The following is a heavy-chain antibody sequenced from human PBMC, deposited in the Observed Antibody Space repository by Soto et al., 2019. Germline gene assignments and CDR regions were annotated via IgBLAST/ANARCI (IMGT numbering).Heavy chain of an antibody. Sequence: PGGSLRLSCAASGFTFSSYAMSWVRQAPGKGLEWVSAISGSGGSTYYADSVKGRFTISRDNSKNTLYLQMNSLRAEDTAVYYCAKFDPCTNGVCYPGPFDYWGQGTLVTVSS. CDR2: ISGSGGST. D-gene: IGHD2-8*01. CDR3: AKFDPCTNGVCYPGPFDY. CDR1: GFTFSSYA. J-gene: IGHJ4*02. V-gene: IGHV3-23*01.